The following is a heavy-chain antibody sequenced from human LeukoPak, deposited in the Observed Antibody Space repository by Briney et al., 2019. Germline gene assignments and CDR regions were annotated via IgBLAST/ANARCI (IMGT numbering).Heavy chain of an antibody. V-gene: IGHV4-31*03. Sequence: PSETLSLTCTVSGGSISSGGYYWSWIRQHPGKGLEWIGYIYYSGSTYYNPSLKSRVTISVDTSKNQFSLKLSSVTAADTAVYYCARAPSPVHHGWFDPWGQGTLVTVSS. CDR3: ARAPSPVHHGWFDP. J-gene: IGHJ5*02. CDR2: IYYSGST. CDR1: GGSISSGGYY.